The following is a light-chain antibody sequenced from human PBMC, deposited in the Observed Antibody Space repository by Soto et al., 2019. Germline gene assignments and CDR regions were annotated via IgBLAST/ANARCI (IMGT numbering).Light chain of an antibody. CDR1: SSDVGGYDY. CDR3: NSYSTSSTPLV. J-gene: IGLJ2*01. V-gene: IGLV2-14*03. Sequence: QSALTQSASVSGSPGQSITISCTGTSSDVGGYDYVSWYQQHPGKAPRLMIYDVNNWPSGVSSRFSGSKSGNTASLTISGLQAEDEADYYCNSYSTSSTPLVFGGGTKLTVL. CDR2: DVN.